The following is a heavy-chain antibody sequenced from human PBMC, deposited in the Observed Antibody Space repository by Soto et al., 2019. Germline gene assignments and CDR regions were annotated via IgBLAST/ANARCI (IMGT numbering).Heavy chain of an antibody. Sequence: GESLKISCKGSGYSFTSYWIGWVRQMPGKGLEWMGIIYPGDSDTRYSPSFQGQVTISADKSISTAYLQWSSLKASDTAKYYCSRLSGNKYYDSSGYFDYLGQGTLVTGSS. J-gene: IGHJ4*02. CDR3: SRLSGNKYYDSSGYFDY. D-gene: IGHD3-22*01. V-gene: IGHV5-51*01. CDR2: IYPGDSDT. CDR1: GYSFTSYW.